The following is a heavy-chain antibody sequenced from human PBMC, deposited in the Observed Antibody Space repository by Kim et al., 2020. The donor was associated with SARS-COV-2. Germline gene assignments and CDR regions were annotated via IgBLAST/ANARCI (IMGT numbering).Heavy chain of an antibody. V-gene: IGHV4-34*01. CDR3: ARVRAGVVPAPVLGLGPWYDYYAMDV. Sequence: SETLSLTCAVYGGSFSDYNWSWIRQPPGKGLEWIGEINHSGITNLSPSLKSRITISVDTSKSQFSLRLKSMTATDTAVYYCARVRAGVVPAPVLGLGPWYDYYAMDVWRRGTPVAVSS. D-gene: IGHD2-2*02. CDR1: GGSFSDYN. CDR2: INHSGIT. J-gene: IGHJ6*02.